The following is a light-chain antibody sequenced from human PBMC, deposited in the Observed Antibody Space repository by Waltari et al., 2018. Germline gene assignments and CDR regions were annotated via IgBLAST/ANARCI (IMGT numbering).Light chain of an antibody. CDR1: PSTTNNY. CDR3: HQAATSPLT. Sequence: EIVLTQSPGTLSLSPGEGATLSCRASPSTTNNYLAWYQQKHGQAPRPLIDDASRRATGIPDRFSGSGSGTDFTLTISRLEPEDFAVYYCHQAATSPLTFGGGTKVEIK. J-gene: IGKJ4*01. V-gene: IGKV3-20*01. CDR2: DAS.